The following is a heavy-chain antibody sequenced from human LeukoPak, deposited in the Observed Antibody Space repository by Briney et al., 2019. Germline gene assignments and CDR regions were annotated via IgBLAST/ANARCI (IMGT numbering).Heavy chain of an antibody. V-gene: IGHV3-74*01. J-gene: IGHJ6*03. CDR2: TNSDGSST. Sequence: GGSLRLSCAASGFTFSSYWRHWVRQAPGKGLVWVSRTNSDGSSTSYADSVKGRFTISRDNAKNTLYLQINSLRAEDTVEYYCARGDDGYNYYYYYYMDVWGKGNAVTVSS. CDR3: ARGDDGYNYYYYYYMDV. CDR1: GFTFSSYW. D-gene: IGHD5-24*01.